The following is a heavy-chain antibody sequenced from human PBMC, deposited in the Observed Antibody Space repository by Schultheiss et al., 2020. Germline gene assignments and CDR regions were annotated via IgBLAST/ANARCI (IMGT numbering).Heavy chain of an antibody. CDR3: AHRRGYYDSSGYYDY. V-gene: IGHV2-5*01. Sequence: SGPTLVKPTQTLTLTCTFSGFSLSTSGVGVGWIRQPPGKALEWLALIYWNDDKRYSPSLKSRLTITKDTSKNQVVLTMTNMDPVDTATYYCAHRRGYYDSSGYYDYWGQGTLVTVSS. CDR1: GFSLSTSGVG. D-gene: IGHD3-22*01. J-gene: IGHJ4*02. CDR2: IYWNDDK.